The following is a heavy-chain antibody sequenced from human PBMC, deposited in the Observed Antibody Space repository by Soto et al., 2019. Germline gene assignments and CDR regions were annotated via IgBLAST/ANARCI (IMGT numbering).Heavy chain of an antibody. V-gene: IGHV4-59*01. J-gene: IGHJ4*02. CDR1: GGSISSYY. CDR2: IYYSGST. Sequence: SETLSLTCTVSGGSISSYYWSWIRQPPGKGLEWIGYIYYSGSTNYNPSLKSRVTISVDTSKNQFSLKLSSVTAADTAVYYCARAKGHEFWSGYATGYYFDYWGQGTLVTVAS. CDR3: ARAKGHEFWSGYATGYYFDY. D-gene: IGHD3-3*01.